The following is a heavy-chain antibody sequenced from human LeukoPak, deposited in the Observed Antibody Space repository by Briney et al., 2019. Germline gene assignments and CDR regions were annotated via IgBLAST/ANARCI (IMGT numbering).Heavy chain of an antibody. V-gene: IGHV1-69*13. CDR1: GGTFSSYA. D-gene: IGHD3-9*01. CDR2: IIPIFGTA. Sequence: GASVKVSCKASGGTFSSYAISWVRQAPGQGLEWMGGIIPIFGTANYAQKFQGRVTITADESTSTAYMELSSLRSEDTAVYYCARGPLRYFDWLSSNWFDPWGQGTLVTVSS. J-gene: IGHJ5*02. CDR3: ARGPLRYFDWLSSNWFDP.